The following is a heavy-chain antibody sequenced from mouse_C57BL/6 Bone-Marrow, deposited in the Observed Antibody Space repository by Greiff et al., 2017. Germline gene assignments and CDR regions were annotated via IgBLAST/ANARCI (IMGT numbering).Heavy chain of an antibody. CDR1: GFNFNDYY. V-gene: IGHV14-4*01. Sequence: EVQLQQSGAELVRPGASVKLSCTASGFNFNDYYMHWVKQRPEQGLEWLGLIDPENGDNEDASNFQGKATIPVDTSSNTAYLQPSSLSSEDTAVYYWTRIDYWGQGTLVTVSA. CDR3: TRIDY. CDR2: IDPENGDN. J-gene: IGHJ3*01.